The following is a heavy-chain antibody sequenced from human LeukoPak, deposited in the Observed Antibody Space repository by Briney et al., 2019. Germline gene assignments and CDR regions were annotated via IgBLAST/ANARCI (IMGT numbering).Heavy chain of an antibody. CDR3: ARHGESNSWYTWFDP. CDR2: IYYSGST. CDR1: GDSISSSSYY. V-gene: IGHV4-39*01. Sequence: PSETLFLTCTVSGDSISSSSYYWGWIRQPPGRGLEWIGTIYYSGSTYYNPSLKSRVTISVDTSKNQFSLNLSSVTAADTAVYYCARHGESNSWYTWFDPWGQGTLVTVSS. J-gene: IGHJ5*02. D-gene: IGHD6-13*01.